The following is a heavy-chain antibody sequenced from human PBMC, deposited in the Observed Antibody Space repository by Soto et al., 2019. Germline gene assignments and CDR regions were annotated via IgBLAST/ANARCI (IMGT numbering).Heavy chain of an antibody. CDR2: ISYDGSEK. D-gene: IGHD2-15*01. V-gene: IGHV3-30-3*01. CDR3: ARDLRGCSGGTCYSTYHYGMDV. Sequence: QVQLVESGGGVVQPGRSLRLSCAASGFTFSSYGIHWVRQAPGKGLEWVAVISYDGSEKYYADSVKGRFTISRDNSKNTLFLQMSSLRPDDTAVYYCARDLRGCSGGTCYSTYHYGMDVWGLGTTVTVSS. J-gene: IGHJ6*02. CDR1: GFTFSSYG.